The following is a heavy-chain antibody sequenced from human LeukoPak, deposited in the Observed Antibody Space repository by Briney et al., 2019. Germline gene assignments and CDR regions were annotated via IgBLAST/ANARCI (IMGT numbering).Heavy chain of an antibody. CDR3: ARVGYDTPYDY. V-gene: IGHV3-23*01. Sequence: PGGSLTLSCAASGFTFSSYAMSWVREAPARGLEWVSSLRGNGDTFYADSVKGRFTISRDNSKNTLYLQMNSLRAEDTAVYYCARVGYDTPYDYWGQGTLVTVSS. D-gene: IGHD3-3*01. CDR2: LRGNGDT. CDR1: GFTFSSYA. J-gene: IGHJ4*02.